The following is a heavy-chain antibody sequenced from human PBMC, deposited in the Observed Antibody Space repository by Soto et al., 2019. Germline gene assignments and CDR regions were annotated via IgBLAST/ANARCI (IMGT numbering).Heavy chain of an antibody. CDR2: IYYSGST. V-gene: IGHV4-31*03. J-gene: IGHJ6*02. CDR1: GGSISSGGYY. D-gene: IGHD2-15*01. Sequence: PSETLSLTCTVSGGSISSGGYYWSWIRQHPGKGLEWIGYIYYSGSTYYNPSLKSRVTISVDTSKNQFSLKLSSVTAADTAVYYCARKRYCSGGSCYSWVYYYNYGMDVWGQGTTVTVSS. CDR3: ARKRYCSGGSCYSWVYYYNYGMDV.